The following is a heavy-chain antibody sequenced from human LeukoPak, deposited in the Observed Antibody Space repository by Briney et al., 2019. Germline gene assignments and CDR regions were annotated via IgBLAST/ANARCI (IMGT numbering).Heavy chain of an antibody. CDR3: AISTPYDYGDNPD. J-gene: IGHJ4*02. CDR2: IRYDGSNK. CDR1: GFTFSSYG. Sequence: PGGSLRLSCAASGFTFSSYGMHWVRQAPGKGLEWVAFIRYDGSNKYYADSVKGRFTISRDNSKNTLYLQMNSLRAEDTAVYYCAISTPYDYGDNPDWGQGTLVTVSS. D-gene: IGHD4-17*01. V-gene: IGHV3-30*02.